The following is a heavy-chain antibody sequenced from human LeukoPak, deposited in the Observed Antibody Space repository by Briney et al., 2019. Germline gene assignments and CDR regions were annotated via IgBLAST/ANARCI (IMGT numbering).Heavy chain of an antibody. J-gene: IGHJ4*02. CDR2: MIPIFGTA. D-gene: IGHD5-24*01. Sequence: GASVKVSCKGSGGTFISYAISWVGQAPGQGGEWRGGMIPIFGTANYAQKFQGRVTITTDESTSTAYMELSSLRSEDTAVYYCARERRDRYNYGPNFDYWGQGTLVTVSS. V-gene: IGHV1-69*05. CDR1: GGTFISYA. CDR3: ARERRDRYNYGPNFDY.